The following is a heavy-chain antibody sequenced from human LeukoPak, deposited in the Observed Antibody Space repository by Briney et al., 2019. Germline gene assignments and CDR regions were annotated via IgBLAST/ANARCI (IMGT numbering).Heavy chain of an antibody. Sequence: PSETLPLTCTVSGGAVSSGSYYWSWIRQPPGQGLEWIGYIHYSGSTKYNPSLKSRVTMSVDTSKNQFSLKVTSVTAADTAIYYCTRTNYGDYNWFDPWGQGTLVTVSS. CDR2: IHYSGST. J-gene: IGHJ5*02. D-gene: IGHD4-17*01. V-gene: IGHV4-61*01. CDR1: GGAVSSGSYY. CDR3: TRTNYGDYNWFDP.